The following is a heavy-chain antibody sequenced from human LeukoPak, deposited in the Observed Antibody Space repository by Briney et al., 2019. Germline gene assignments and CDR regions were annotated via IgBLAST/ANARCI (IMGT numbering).Heavy chain of an antibody. CDR1: GXSISSGGYY. CDR2: IYYSGTT. J-gene: IGHJ4*02. V-gene: IGHV4-31*03. D-gene: IGHD3-16*01. CDR3: ARTAGWSYGFDY. Sequence: SETLSLTCTVSGXSISSGGYYWTWIRQYPGKGLEWIGYIYYSGTTYYNPSLQSRVTISGDTSKNQFSLKLSSVTAADTAVYYCARTAGWSYGFDYWGQGILVTVSS.